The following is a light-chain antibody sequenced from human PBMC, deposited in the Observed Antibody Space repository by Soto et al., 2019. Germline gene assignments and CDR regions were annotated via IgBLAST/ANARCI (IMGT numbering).Light chain of an antibody. V-gene: IGKV3-15*01. Sequence: EIVLTQSPGTLSLSPGERATLSCRASQSLSNNIYLAWYQQKPGQAPRLLIYGASTRATGIPARFSGSWSGTELTITISSLQSEDFEVYYCQQYNNWPRTFGQGTKVDIK. CDR3: QQYNNWPRT. CDR2: GAS. J-gene: IGKJ1*01. CDR1: QSLSNN.